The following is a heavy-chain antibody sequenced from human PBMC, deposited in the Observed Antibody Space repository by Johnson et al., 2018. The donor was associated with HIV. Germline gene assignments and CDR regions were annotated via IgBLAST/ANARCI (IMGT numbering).Heavy chain of an antibody. CDR2: ISFAGVKK. D-gene: IGHD5-12*01. J-gene: IGHJ3*02. CDR1: GFSFSSYG. CDR3: AKDDAYSGYGYDAFDI. V-gene: IGHV3-30*18. Sequence: QVQLVESGGGVVQPGRSLRLSCAASGFSFSSYGMAWVRQAPGKGLEWVTVISFAGVKKYYADSVTGRFTISRDNSKNTPYLQMNSLRAEDTAVYYCAKDDAYSGYGYDAFDIWGQGTLVTVSS.